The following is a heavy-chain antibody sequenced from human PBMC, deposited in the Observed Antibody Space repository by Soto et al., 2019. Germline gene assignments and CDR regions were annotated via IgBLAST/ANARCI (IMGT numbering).Heavy chain of an antibody. CDR1: GYTFTSYD. CDR3: VRDSPIGSTFSGYDGIDY. J-gene: IGHJ4*02. CDR2: INARSGNT. D-gene: IGHD5-12*01. V-gene: IGHV1-3*01. Sequence: ASVKVSCKASGYTFTSYDMHWVRQAPGQRLEWMGLINARSGNTTYAQKFQGRVTMTRDTSTTTVYMELSSLRSEDTAVYYCVRDSPIGSTFSGYDGIDYWGQGTLVTVSS.